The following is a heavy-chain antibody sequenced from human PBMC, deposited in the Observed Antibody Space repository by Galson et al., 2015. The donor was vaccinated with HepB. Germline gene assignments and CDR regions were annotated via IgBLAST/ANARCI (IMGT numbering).Heavy chain of an antibody. J-gene: IGHJ4*02. CDR3: ARVDPISYHVDY. D-gene: IGHD2-21*01. Sequence: SLRLSCAASGFTFSSYSMNWVRQAPGKGLEWVSSISSSSSYIYYANSVKGRFTISRDNAKNSRYLQMNSLRAEDTAVYYCARVDPISYHVDYWGQGTLVTVSS. V-gene: IGHV3-21*01. CDR1: GFTFSSYS. CDR2: ISSSSSYI.